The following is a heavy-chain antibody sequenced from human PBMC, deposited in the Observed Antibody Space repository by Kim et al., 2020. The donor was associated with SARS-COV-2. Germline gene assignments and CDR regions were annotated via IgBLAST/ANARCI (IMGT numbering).Heavy chain of an antibody. CDR1: GGSISSGGYS. CDR2: IYHSGST. J-gene: IGHJ5*02. V-gene: IGHV4-30-2*01. D-gene: IGHD2-2*01. Sequence: SETLSLTCAVSGGSISSGGYSWSWIRQPPGKGLEWIWYIYHSGSTYYNPSLKSRVTISVDRSKNQFSLKLSSVTAADTAVYYCARGPYQLHGDWFDPWGQGTLVTVSS. CDR3: ARGPYQLHGDWFDP.